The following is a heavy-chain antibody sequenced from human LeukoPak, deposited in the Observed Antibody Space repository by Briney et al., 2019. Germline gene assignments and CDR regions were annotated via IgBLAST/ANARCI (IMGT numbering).Heavy chain of an antibody. J-gene: IGHJ3*02. D-gene: IGHD5-18*01. V-gene: IGHV3-11*01. CDR2: ISPSGTEI. CDR3: AGDTATGPNAFDI. Sequence: GGSLRLSCAVSGFTFTDTYMTWIRQAPGKGLESLSYISPSGTEISYADSVKGRFTLSRDNAKNSLYLQMKSLRAEDTAVYYCAGDTATGPNAFDIWGQGTMVTVSS. CDR1: GFTFTDTY.